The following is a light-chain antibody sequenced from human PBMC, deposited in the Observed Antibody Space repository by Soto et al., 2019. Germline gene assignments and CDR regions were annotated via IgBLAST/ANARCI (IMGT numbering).Light chain of an antibody. V-gene: IGLV2-8*01. CDR1: SSDVGGYNF. CDR2: EVS. Sequence: QSALTQPPSASGSPGQSVTISCTGTSSDVGGYNFVSWYQQHPGKAPKLMIYEVSERTSGVPDRFSGSKSGNTASLTVSGLQAEDEADYYCSSYAGSNIVVFGGVTKVTVL. J-gene: IGLJ2*01. CDR3: SSYAGSNIVV.